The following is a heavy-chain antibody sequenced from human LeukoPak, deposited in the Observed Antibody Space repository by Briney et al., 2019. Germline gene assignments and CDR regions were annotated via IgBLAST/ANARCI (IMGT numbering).Heavy chain of an antibody. CDR2: IYSGGST. J-gene: IGHJ4*02. CDR3: AKVSRSDSSSCLDY. V-gene: IGHV3-53*01. CDR1: GFTVSSNY. D-gene: IGHD6-13*01. Sequence: PGGSLRLSCAASGFTVSSNYMSWVRQAPGKGLEWVSVIYSGGSTYYADSVKGRFTISRDNSKNTLYLQMNSLRAEDTAVYYCAKVSRSDSSSCLDYWGQGTLVTVSS.